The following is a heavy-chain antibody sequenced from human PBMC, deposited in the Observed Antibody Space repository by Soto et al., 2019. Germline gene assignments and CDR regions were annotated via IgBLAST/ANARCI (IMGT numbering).Heavy chain of an antibody. CDR2: ISSSSSTI. D-gene: IGHD6-13*01. CDR1: GFTFSSYS. CDR3: ARGRPPYSSSWYRNYYGMDV. Sequence: VGSLRLSCAASGFTFSSYSMNWVRQAPGKGLEWVSYISSSSSTIYYADSVKGRFTISRDNAKNSLYLQMNSLRDEDTAVYYCARGRPPYSSSWYRNYYGMDVWGQGATVTVSS. J-gene: IGHJ6*02. V-gene: IGHV3-48*02.